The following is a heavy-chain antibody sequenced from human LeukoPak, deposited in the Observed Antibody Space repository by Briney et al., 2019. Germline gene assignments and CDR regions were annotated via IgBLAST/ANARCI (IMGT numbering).Heavy chain of an antibody. Sequence: GGSPRLSCAASGFTFSDYYMSWIRQAPGKGLEWVSYIASSSSYTNYADSVKGRFTISRDNAKSSLYLQMNSLRAEDTAVYYCARAIEATRRSTGTCNYFDYWGQGTLVTVSS. CDR2: IASSSSYT. V-gene: IGHV3-11*06. D-gene: IGHD5-12*01. J-gene: IGHJ4*02. CDR3: ARAIEATRRSTGTCNYFDY. CDR1: GFTFSDYY.